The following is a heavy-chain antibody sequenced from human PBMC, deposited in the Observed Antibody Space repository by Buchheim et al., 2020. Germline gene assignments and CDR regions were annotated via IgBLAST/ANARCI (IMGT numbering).Heavy chain of an antibody. CDR3: ARGRRPWSGYYPFDY. V-gene: IGHV4-34*01. D-gene: IGHD3-3*01. CDR1: GGSFSGYY. CDR2: ITHSGST. Sequence: QVQLQQWGAGLLKPSETLSLTCAVYGGSFSGYYWSWIRQPPGKGLEWIGEITHSGSTNYNPSLKSRVTKSVDTSKKQFSLTLSSVNAADTAVYYCARGRRPWSGYYPFDYWGQGTL. J-gene: IGHJ4*02.